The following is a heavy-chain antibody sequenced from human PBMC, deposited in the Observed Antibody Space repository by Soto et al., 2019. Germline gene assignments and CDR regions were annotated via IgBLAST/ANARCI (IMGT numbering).Heavy chain of an antibody. CDR1: GGSISSSSYY. V-gene: IGHV4-39*02. Sequence: PSETLSLTCTVPGGSISSSSYYWGWIRQPPGKGLEWIGSIYYSGSTYYNPSLKSRVTISVDTSKNQFSLKLSSVTAADTAVYYCAREKPYSSSWYHDYWGQGTLVTVSS. CDR3: AREKPYSSSWYHDY. J-gene: IGHJ4*02. CDR2: IYYSGST. D-gene: IGHD6-13*01.